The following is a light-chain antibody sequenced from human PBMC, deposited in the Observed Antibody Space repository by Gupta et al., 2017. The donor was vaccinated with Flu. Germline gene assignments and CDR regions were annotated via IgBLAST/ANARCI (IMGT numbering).Light chain of an antibody. V-gene: IGLV3-21*02. CDR3: QVWDSSGDPYV. Sequence: SYVLTQPPAVSVAPGQTAKITCGGDNIGNKSVHWYQQKPGQAPVLVVFDDSDRPAGIPERFSGSNSGNTATLTISRAEAGDEADYYCQVWDSSGDPYVFGTGTEVTVL. J-gene: IGLJ1*01. CDR1: NIGNKS. CDR2: DDS.